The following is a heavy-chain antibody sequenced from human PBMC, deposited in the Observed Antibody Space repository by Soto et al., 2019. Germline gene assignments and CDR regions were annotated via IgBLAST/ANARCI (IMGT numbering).Heavy chain of an antibody. D-gene: IGHD3-10*01. Sequence: EVQLVESGGGLVKPGGSLRLSCAASGFTFSSYNMNWVRQAPGKGLEWVSSISSSGRYIYYADSVKGRFTISRDNAKNSLYLQMNSLRAEDTAIYYCERAPPPTYSGSDYWGQGTLVTVSS. CDR2: ISSSGRYI. CDR1: GFTFSSYN. J-gene: IGHJ4*02. V-gene: IGHV3-21*03. CDR3: ERAPPPTYSGSDY.